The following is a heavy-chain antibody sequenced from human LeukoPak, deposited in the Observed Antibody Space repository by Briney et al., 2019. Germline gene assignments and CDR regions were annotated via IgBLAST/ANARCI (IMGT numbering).Heavy chain of an antibody. CDR2: IYSGGST. CDR1: GFTFSTYI. J-gene: IGHJ6*03. D-gene: IGHD1-14*01. CDR3: AKNGEPHYYMGV. Sequence: GGSLRLSCAASGFTFSTYIMNWVRQAPGKGLEWVSVIYSGGSTYYADSAKGRFTSSRDYSKRTVYLQMNSLRAEDTAVYYCAKNGEPHYYMGVLGKGTTVTVSS. V-gene: IGHV3-23*03.